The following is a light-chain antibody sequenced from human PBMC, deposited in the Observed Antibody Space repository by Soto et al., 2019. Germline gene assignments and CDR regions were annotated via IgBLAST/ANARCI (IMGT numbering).Light chain of an antibody. Sequence: DFQMTQSPSSLSASVGDRVTITCRASQGISSYLAWYQQKPGKVPRLLIYAASTLQSGVPSRFRCSGSGTDFTLTISSLQPEDVATYYCQNYNSAPRTFGQGTQVEIK. J-gene: IGKJ1*01. CDR2: AAS. CDR3: QNYNSAPRT. V-gene: IGKV1-27*01. CDR1: QGISSY.